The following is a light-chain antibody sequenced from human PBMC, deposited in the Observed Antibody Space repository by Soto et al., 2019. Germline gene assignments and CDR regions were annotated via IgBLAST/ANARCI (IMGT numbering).Light chain of an antibody. CDR3: KSYTTGSTYV. V-gene: IGLV2-14*01. J-gene: IGLJ1*01. CDR2: DVS. Sequence: QSVLVQPASVSGSPGQSIAISCTGISSDVGAYNYVSWYQQHPGKAPKLIIFDVSNRPSGVSNRFSGSKSGDTASLTISGLQAEDEADYFCKSYTTGSTYVFGTGTKVTVL. CDR1: SSDVGAYNY.